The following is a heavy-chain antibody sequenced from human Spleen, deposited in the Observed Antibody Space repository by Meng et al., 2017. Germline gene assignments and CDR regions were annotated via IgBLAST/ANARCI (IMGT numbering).Heavy chain of an antibody. J-gene: IGHJ5*02. V-gene: IGHV4-39*07. CDR3: ARVTPSWGFLVPNWFDP. CDR2: IYYSGST. CDR1: GGSISSTTYY. Sequence: SETLSLTCTVSGGSISSTTYYWGWIRQPPGKGLEWIGSIYYSGSTNYNPSLKSRVTISVDTSKNQFSLKLSSVTAADTAVYYCARVTPSWGFLVPNWFDPWGQGTLVTVSS. D-gene: IGHD7-27*01.